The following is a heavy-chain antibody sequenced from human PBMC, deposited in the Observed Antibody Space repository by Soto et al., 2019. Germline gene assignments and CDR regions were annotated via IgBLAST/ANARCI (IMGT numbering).Heavy chain of an antibody. CDR1: GGSISSYY. CDR3: ARVFLGYQDY. J-gene: IGHJ4*02. Sequence: RSLTCSVSGGSISSYYWSWIRQPPGKGLEWIGYIYYSGSTNYNPSLKSRVTISVDTSKNQFSLKLSSVSAADTAVYYCARVFLGYQDYWGQGTLGT. CDR2: IYYSGST. D-gene: IGHD2-2*03. V-gene: IGHV4-59*01.